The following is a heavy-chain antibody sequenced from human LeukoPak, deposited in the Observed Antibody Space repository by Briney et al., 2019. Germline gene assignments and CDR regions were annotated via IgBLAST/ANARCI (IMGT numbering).Heavy chain of an antibody. CDR2: IYYSGST. CDR3: ARDPRAALTYFDY. CDR1: GGSISSGGYY. J-gene: IGHJ4*02. Sequence: SETLSLTCTVSGGSISSGGYYWSWVRQHPGTGLEWIGYIYYSGSTYYNPSLKSRVTISVDTSKNQFSLKLSSVTAADTAVYYCARDPRAALTYFDYWGQGTLVTVSS. V-gene: IGHV4-31*03. D-gene: IGHD6-6*01.